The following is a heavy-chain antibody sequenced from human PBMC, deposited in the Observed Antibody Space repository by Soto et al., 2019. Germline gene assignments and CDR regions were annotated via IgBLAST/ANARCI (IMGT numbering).Heavy chain of an antibody. V-gene: IGHV1-8*02. CDR1: GYTFINYD. D-gene: IGHD3-16*01. Sequence: QVQLLQSGAEVKEPGASVRVSCKASGYTFINYDISWVRQATGQGLEWMGWMNPGSGKTGYANKFQGRVTMTRDASTSTANIELSNLTSEDTAVYYCARMASFGTLNWFDPWGQGTLVTVSS. CDR2: MNPGSGKT. J-gene: IGHJ5*02. CDR3: ARMASFGTLNWFDP.